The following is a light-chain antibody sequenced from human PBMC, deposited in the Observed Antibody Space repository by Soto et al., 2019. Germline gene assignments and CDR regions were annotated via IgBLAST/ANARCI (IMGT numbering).Light chain of an antibody. Sequence: EIVLTQSPGTLSLSPGERATLSCRASQSVRSNYLAWYQQKPGQAPSLLIYGASTRATGIPDRFSGSGSVTDFTLTITRREPEDFALYYCHQYGISPGTFGQGTKLEIK. CDR1: QSVRSNY. J-gene: IGKJ2*01. CDR3: HQYGISPGT. V-gene: IGKV3-20*01. CDR2: GAS.